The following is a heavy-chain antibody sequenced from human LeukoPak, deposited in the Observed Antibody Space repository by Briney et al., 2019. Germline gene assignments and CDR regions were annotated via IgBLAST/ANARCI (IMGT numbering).Heavy chain of an antibody. J-gene: IGHJ4*02. D-gene: IGHD3-22*01. CDR3: ARVDRWYYYDSSGYPH. CDR2: INSDGSST. V-gene: IGHV3-74*01. Sequence: GGSLILSCAASGFTFSSYWMHWVRRAPGKGLVWVSRINSDGSSTSYADSVKGRFTISRDNAKNTLYLQMNSLRAEDTAVYYCARVDRWYYYDSSGYPHWGQGTLVTVSS. CDR1: GFTFSSYW.